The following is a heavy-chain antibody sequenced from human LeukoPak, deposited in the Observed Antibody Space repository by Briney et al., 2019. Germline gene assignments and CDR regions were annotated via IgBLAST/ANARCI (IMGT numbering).Heavy chain of an antibody. CDR1: GGSFSGYY. Sequence: PSETLSLTCAVYGGSFSGYYWSWIRQPPGKGLEWIGEINHSGSTNYNPSLKSRVTISVDTSKNQFSLRLSSVTAADTAVYYCARGRRDGYNLRNFDFWGQGTLVTVSS. D-gene: IGHD5-24*01. CDR3: ARGRRDGYNLRNFDF. V-gene: IGHV4-34*01. J-gene: IGHJ4*02. CDR2: INHSGST.